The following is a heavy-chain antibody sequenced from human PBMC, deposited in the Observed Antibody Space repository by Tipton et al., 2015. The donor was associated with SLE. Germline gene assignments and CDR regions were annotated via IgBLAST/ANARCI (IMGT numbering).Heavy chain of an antibody. Sequence: TLSLTCTVSGGSISAYFWSWIRQSPGKGLEYIGHVYYLGATNYSPSFESRVAMSVDTSKNQFSLRLRSVTAADTAVYYCARLAHYNSNWYLGVWGQGSLVTVSS. D-gene: IGHD3-22*01. CDR3: ARLAHYNSNWYLGV. CDR1: GGSISAYF. CDR2: VYYLGAT. V-gene: IGHV4-59*08. J-gene: IGHJ4*02.